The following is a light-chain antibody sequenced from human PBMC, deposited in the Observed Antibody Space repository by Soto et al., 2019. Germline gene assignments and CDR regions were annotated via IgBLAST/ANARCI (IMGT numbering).Light chain of an antibody. CDR3: QQYGKSPPMYT. Sequence: EIVLTQSPGTLSLSPGERATLSCRASQSVSSNYLAWYQQNPGQAPRLLIYGACRRATGIPDRFSGSASGTDFTITISILEPEDFAVYYCQQYGKSPPMYTFGPGTKLEIK. V-gene: IGKV3-20*01. J-gene: IGKJ2*01. CDR2: GAC. CDR1: QSVSSNY.